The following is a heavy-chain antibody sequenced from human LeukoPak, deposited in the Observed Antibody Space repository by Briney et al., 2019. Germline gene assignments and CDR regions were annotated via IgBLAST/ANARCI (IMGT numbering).Heavy chain of an antibody. Sequence: ASVEVSCKTSGYTFSNYYMHWVRQAPGQGPEWMGWINPKSGGTDYAQRFQGRVTMTRDTSISTAYMELSGLRSDDTAVYYCARDGVYSTNFDAFDIWGQGTMVTVSS. CDR1: GYTFSNYY. J-gene: IGHJ3*02. CDR2: INPKSGGT. CDR3: ARDGVYSTNFDAFDI. D-gene: IGHD6-13*01. V-gene: IGHV1-2*02.